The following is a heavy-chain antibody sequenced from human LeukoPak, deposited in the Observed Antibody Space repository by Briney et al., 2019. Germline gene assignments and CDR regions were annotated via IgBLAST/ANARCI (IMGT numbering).Heavy chain of an antibody. CDR3: ASGYGDYYYYYGMDV. V-gene: IGHV1-69*13. CDR1: GYTFTGYY. J-gene: IGHJ6*02. D-gene: IGHD4-17*01. CDR2: IIPIFGTA. Sequence: SVKVSCKASGYTFTGYYMHWVRQAPGQGLEWMGGIIPIFGTANYAQKFQGRVTITADESTSTAYMELSSLRSEDTAVYYCASGYGDYYYYYGMDVWGQGTTVTVSS.